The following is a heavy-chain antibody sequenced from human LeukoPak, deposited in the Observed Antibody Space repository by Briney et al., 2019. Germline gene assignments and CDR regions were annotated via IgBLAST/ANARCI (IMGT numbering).Heavy chain of an antibody. D-gene: IGHD1-26*01. V-gene: IGHV3-23*01. CDR1: GFTFSSYA. J-gene: IGHJ6*02. CDR3: AKVASTIVGATEGYYYYGMDV. Sequence: GGSLRLSCAASGFTFSSYAMSWVRQAPGKGLEWVSAISGSGGSTYYADSVKGRFTISRDNSKNTLYLQMNSLRAEDTAVYYCAKVASTIVGATEGYYYYGMDVWGQGTTVTVSS. CDR2: ISGSGGST.